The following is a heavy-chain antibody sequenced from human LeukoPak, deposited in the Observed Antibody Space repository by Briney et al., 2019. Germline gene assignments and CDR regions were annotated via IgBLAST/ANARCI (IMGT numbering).Heavy chain of an antibody. CDR3: ATAHPRDYYDSRGYYSFYFDY. CDR2: FDPEDGET. Sequence: GASVKVSCKVSGYTLTELSMHWVRQAPGKGLEWMGGFDPEDGETIYAQKFQGRVTMTEDTSTDTAYMELSSLRSEDTAVYYCATAHPRDYYDSRGYYSFYFDYWGQGTLVTVSS. D-gene: IGHD3-22*01. CDR1: GYTLTELS. V-gene: IGHV1-24*01. J-gene: IGHJ4*02.